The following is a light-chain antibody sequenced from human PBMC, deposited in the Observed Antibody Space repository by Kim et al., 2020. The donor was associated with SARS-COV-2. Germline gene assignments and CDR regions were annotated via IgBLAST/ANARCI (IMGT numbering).Light chain of an antibody. J-gene: IGKJ1*01. V-gene: IGKV3-20*01. CDR3: QQYGSSPWT. CDR1: QSVTNNY. CDR2: GAS. Sequence: PWEGATLSCRASQSVTNNYLAWYKQRPGQAPRALIYGASSRAPGIPGRFSGSGSGTDFTLTISRLEPEDFAVYHCQQYGSSPWTFGQGTKVDIK.